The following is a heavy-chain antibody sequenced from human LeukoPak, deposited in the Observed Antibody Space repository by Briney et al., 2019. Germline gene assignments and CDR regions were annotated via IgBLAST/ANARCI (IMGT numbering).Heavy chain of an antibody. CDR1: AHTSIDYG. V-gene: IGHV1-18*01. Sequence: ASVKVSRKASAHTSIDYGINWIRQAAGQGLEWMGWISAHNDVMNYAQKFQGRVTLTKDTSTGPAYMEVRSLRSDDTAVYYCATLRDGHIDLFDFCGQGTLVTVSS. CDR2: ISAHNDVM. D-gene: IGHD5-24*01. J-gene: IGHJ4*02. CDR3: ATLRDGHIDLFDF.